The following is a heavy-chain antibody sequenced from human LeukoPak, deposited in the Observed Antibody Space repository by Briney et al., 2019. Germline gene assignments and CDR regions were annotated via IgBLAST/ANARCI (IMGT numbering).Heavy chain of an antibody. J-gene: IGHJ4*02. CDR1: GYTFTSYY. Sequence: ASVKVSCKASGYTFTSYYMHWVRQAPGQGLEWMGIINPSGGSTSYAQKFQGRVTMTRDTSTGTVYMELSSLRSEDTAVYYCAREVGRVTHAYYFDYWGQGTLVTVSS. D-gene: IGHD2-21*02. CDR2: INPSGGST. V-gene: IGHV1-46*01. CDR3: AREVGRVTHAYYFDY.